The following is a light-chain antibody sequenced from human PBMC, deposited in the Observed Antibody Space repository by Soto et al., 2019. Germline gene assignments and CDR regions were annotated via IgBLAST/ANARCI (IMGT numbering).Light chain of an antibody. J-gene: IGKJ5*01. V-gene: IGKV4-1*01. CDR1: QSVLYSSNNKNY. Sequence: DIVMTQSPDSLAVSLGERATINCTSSQSVLYSSNNKNYLAWYQQKPGQPPKLLIYWASTRESGVTDRFSGSGSGTDFTLTISSLQAEDVAVYYGQQYYITPAFGQGTRLEIK. CDR3: QQYYITPA. CDR2: WAS.